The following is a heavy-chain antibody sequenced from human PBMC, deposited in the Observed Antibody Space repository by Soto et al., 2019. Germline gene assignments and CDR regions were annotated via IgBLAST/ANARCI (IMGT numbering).Heavy chain of an antibody. CDR2: ISGSGGST. V-gene: IGHV3-23*01. CDR3: AKDPEPHAMVTGVFDY. CDR1: GFTFSSYA. D-gene: IGHD5-18*01. Sequence: GGSLRLSCAASGFTFSSYAMSWVRQAPGKGLEWVSAISGSGGSTYYADSVKGRFTISRDNSKNTLYLQMNSLRAEDTAVYYCAKDPEPHAMVTGVFDYWGQGTLVTVSS. J-gene: IGHJ4*02.